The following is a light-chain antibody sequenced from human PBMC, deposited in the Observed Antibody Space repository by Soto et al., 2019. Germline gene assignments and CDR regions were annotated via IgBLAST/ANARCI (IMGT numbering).Light chain of an antibody. J-gene: IGLJ3*02. CDR2: NTN. V-gene: IGLV8-61*01. Sequence: QTVVTQAPSFSVSPGRTVTLTCGLSSGSVSTSYYPSWYQQTPGQAPRTLISNTNTRSSGVPDRFSGSILGNKAALTITGAQADDESDYYCVLYMGSGISVFGGGTKVTVL. CDR3: VLYMGSGISV. CDR1: SGSVSTSYY.